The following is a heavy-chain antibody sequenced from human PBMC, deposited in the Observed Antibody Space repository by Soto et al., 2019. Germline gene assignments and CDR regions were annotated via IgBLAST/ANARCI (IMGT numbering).Heavy chain of an antibody. CDR3: ARPGVVPAARGKSPYYYYMDV. J-gene: IGHJ6*03. CDR2: IYYSGST. V-gene: IGHV4-39*01. D-gene: IGHD2-2*01. CDR1: GGSISSSSYY. Sequence: PSETLSLTCTVSGGSISSSSYYWGWIRQPPGKGLEWIGSIYYSGSTYYNPSLKSRVTISVDTSKNQFSLKLSSVTAADTAVYYCARPGVVPAARGKSPYYYYMDVWGKGTTVTVSS.